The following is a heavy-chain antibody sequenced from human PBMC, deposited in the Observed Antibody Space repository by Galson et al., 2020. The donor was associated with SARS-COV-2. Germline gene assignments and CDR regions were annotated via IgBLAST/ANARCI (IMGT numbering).Heavy chain of an antibody. Sequence: TLSLTCTVSGGSISSGDYYWSWIRQPPGKGLEWIGYIYYSGSTYYNPSLKSRVTISVDTSKNQFSLKLSSVTAADTAVYYCARVLYLGGYTNSWGQGTLVTVSS. V-gene: IGHV4-30-4*01. CDR2: IYYSGST. J-gene: IGHJ4*02. D-gene: IGHD3-22*01. CDR3: ARVLYLGGYTNS. CDR1: GGSISSGDYY.